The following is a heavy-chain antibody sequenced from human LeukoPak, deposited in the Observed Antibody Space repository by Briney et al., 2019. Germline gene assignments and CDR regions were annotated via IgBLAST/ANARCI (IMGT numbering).Heavy chain of an antibody. CDR2: IYYSGSS. CDR1: GGSISSSNYY. V-gene: IGHV4-39*01. J-gene: IGHJ5*02. D-gene: IGHD4-17*01. Sequence: PSETLSLTCTVSGGSISSSNYYWVWVRQPPGKGLEWIATIYYSGSSYYNPSLKSRVTISVDTSKNQFSLKLTSVTAADTAVYYCAGDYGDLLTGIRFDTWGQRTLVTVSS. CDR3: AGDYGDLLTGIRFDT.